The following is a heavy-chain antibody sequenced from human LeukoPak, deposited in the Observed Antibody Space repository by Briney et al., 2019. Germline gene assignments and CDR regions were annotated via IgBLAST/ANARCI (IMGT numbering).Heavy chain of an antibody. Sequence: SETLSLTCAVSGYSISSGYYWGWIRQPPGKXXXXIGSIYXSXXXYYNPSLXXRVTXSVDTSKNQFSLKLSSVTAADTAVYYCARSHKYSSSWLAYWGQGTLVTVSS. V-gene: IGHV4-38-2*01. D-gene: IGHD6-13*01. CDR3: ARSHKYSSSWLAY. CDR1: GYSISSGYY. CDR2: IYXSXXX. J-gene: IGHJ4*02.